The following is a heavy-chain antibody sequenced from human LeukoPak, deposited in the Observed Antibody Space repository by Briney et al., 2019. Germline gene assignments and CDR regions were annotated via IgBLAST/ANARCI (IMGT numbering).Heavy chain of an antibody. J-gene: IGHJ6*02. CDR3: ARGRELWFGELSPMDV. D-gene: IGHD3-10*01. Sequence: ASVKVSCKASGYTFTSYDINWVRQATGQGPEWMGWMNPNSGNTGYAQKFQGRVTMTRNTSISTAYMELSSLRSEDTAVYYCARGRELWFGELSPMDVWGQGTTVTVSS. V-gene: IGHV1-8*01. CDR2: MNPNSGNT. CDR1: GYTFTSYD.